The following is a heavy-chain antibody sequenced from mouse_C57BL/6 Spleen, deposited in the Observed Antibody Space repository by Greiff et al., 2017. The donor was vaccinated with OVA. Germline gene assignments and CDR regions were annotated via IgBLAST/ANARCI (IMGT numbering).Heavy chain of an antibody. D-gene: IGHD2-4*01. CDR3: AIRYDYDLYYYAMDY. CDR1: GFNIKDYY. CDR2: IDPEDGEP. J-gene: IGHJ4*01. Sequence: VQLKESGAELVKPGASVKLSCTASGFNIKDYYMHWVKQRTEQGLEWIGRIDPEDGEPKYAPKFQGKSTITADTSSNTAYLQLSSLTSADTAGYYGAIRYDYDLYYYAMDYWGQGTSVTVSS. V-gene: IGHV14-2*01.